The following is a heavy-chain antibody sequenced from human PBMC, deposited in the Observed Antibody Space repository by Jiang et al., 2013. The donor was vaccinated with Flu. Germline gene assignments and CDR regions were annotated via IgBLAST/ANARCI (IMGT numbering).Heavy chain of an antibody. CDR2: IERDGSKK. Sequence: QLLESGGGLVQPGGSLRLSCAASGFTFTSYWMNWVRQAPGKGLEWVANIERDGSKKNYLDSVRGRFAISRDNAKNSLYLQMNSLRAEDTAVYYCARGQDYDDSSKYYYHMDVWGQGTTVTVSS. CDR3: ARGQDYDDSSKYYYHMDV. J-gene: IGHJ6*02. V-gene: IGHV3-7*03. D-gene: IGHD3-22*01. CDR1: GFTFTSYW.